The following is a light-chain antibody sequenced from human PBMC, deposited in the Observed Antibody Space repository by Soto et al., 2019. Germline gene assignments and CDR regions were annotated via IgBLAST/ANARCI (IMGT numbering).Light chain of an antibody. CDR3: QQYGKTPPIT. CDR2: DAS. V-gene: IGKV3-20*01. Sequence: ENVLTQSPGTLSLSPGERATLSCRASQSVISNSLAWFQQKPGQAPRLLIYDASRRATGIPDRFSGSGSGTDFTLTISRLEPEDFAVCYCQQYGKTPPITFGQGTRLEIK. CDR1: QSVISNS. J-gene: IGKJ5*01.